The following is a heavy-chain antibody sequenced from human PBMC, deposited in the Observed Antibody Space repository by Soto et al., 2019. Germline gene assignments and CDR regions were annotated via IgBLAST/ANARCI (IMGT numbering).Heavy chain of an antibody. CDR3: VNRQFSSGRFYVFDY. D-gene: IGHD3-10*01. J-gene: IGHJ4*02. Sequence: QITLKESSPTLVKPTQTLTLTCSFAGISLTTRGVGVGWVRQPPGKALEWLALIFWDDDRRYNPSLNTRLTIIKDTSKNQVLLTMTSVAPVDTGTYYFVNRQFSSGRFYVFDYWGQGTLVTVSS. CDR1: GISLTTRGVG. V-gene: IGHV2-5*02. CDR2: IFWDDDR.